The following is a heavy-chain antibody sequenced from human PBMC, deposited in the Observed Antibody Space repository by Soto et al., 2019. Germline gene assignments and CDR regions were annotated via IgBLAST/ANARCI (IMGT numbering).Heavy chain of an antibody. CDR3: ARGTSYCGGDCSYFQH. V-gene: IGHV4-30-2*01. D-gene: IGHD2-21*02. Sequence: SETLSLTCAVSGGSISSGGYSWSWIRQPPGKGLEWIGYIYHSGSTYYNPSPKSRVTISVDRSKNQFSLKLSSVTAADTAVYYCARGTSYCGGDCSYFQHWGQGTLVTVSS. CDR1: GGSISSGGYS. CDR2: IYHSGST. J-gene: IGHJ1*01.